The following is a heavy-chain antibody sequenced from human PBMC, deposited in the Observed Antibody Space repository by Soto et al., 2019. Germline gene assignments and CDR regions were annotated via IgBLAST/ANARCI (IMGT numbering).Heavy chain of an antibody. D-gene: IGHD6-13*01. V-gene: IGHV3-23*01. CDR2: LSDSGASI. J-gene: IGHJ4*02. CDR3: AKVSSSWYAGFFDL. CDR1: GFTFSRHA. Sequence: LRLSCTASGFTFSRHAMTWVRQAPGKGLEWVSGLSDSGASIYYADSVKGWFTISRDNSMSTLYLQMNTLRAEDTAVYYCAKVSSSWYAGFFDLWGQGTLVTVSS.